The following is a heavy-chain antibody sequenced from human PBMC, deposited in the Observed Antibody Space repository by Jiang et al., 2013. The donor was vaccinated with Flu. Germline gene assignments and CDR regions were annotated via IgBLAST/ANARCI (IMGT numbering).Heavy chain of an antibody. D-gene: IGHD6-13*01. CDR1: GFTFSSYA. CDR2: ISYDGSNK. J-gene: IGHJ6*02. V-gene: IGHV3-30*04. Sequence: VQLLESGGGVVQPGRSLRLSCAASGFTFSSYAMHWVRQAPGKGLEWVAVISYDGSNKYYADSVKGRFTISRDNSKNTLYLQMNSLRAEDTAVYYCARGIAAADDYGMDVVGTKGPRSPVSS. CDR3: ARGIAAADDYGMDV.